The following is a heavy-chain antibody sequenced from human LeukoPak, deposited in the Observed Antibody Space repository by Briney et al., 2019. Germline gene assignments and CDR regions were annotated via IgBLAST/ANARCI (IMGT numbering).Heavy chain of an antibody. J-gene: IGHJ4*02. CDR3: AKEKNYYGSIVDY. V-gene: IGHV3-7*01. Sequence: PGGSLRLSCAASGFTFSSYWMSWVRQAPGKGLEWVANIKQDGSEKYYVDSVKGRFSISRDNARNSLYLQMNSLRVEDTAIYYCAKEKNYYGSIVDYWGQGILVTVSS. CDR2: IKQDGSEK. D-gene: IGHD3-10*01. CDR1: GFTFSSYW.